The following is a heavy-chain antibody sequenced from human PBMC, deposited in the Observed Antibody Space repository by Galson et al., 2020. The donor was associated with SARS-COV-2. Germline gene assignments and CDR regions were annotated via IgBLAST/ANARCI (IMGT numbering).Heavy chain of an antibody. CDR2: IFFDAREK. Sequence: GAFLKISCAASGFTISNHAIHLVRHAPRKGLERPYQIFFDAREKYYGDSVWGRFTISRDSSKNTVYLQMNNLRVDDTAVYYCARDGQSSRGWAFDYWGQGTLLTVSS. V-gene: IGHV3-30*06. J-gene: IGHJ4*02. CDR1: GFTISNHA. D-gene: IGHD6-19*01. CDR3: ARDGQSSRGWAFDY.